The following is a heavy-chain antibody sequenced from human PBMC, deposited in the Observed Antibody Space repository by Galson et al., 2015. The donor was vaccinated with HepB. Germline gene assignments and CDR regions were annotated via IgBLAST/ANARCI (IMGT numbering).Heavy chain of an antibody. CDR2: ISSSSSYI. CDR1: GFTFSSYS. CDR3: ARDPQRGNGDQRPSDY. V-gene: IGHV3-21*01. J-gene: IGHJ4*02. D-gene: IGHD4-17*01. Sequence: SLRLSCAASGFTFSSYSMNWVRQAPGKGLEWVSSISSSSSYIYYADSVKGRFTISRDNAKNSPYLQMNSLRAEDTAVYYCARDPQRGNGDQRPSDYWGQGTLVTASS.